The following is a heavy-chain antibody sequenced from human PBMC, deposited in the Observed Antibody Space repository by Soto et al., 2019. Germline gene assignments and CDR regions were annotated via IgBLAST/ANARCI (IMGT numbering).Heavy chain of an antibody. CDR2: IIPFHGVT. V-gene: IGHV1-69*08. Sequence: QVPLVQSGAEVKKPGSSVKVSCQASGGTFSPYTINWVRQAPGQGLEWMGRIIPFHGVTNYAQKFQARVTITADKSTGTAYMELGGLRFEDSAMYYCTRDWEITVSTWSFGGFWGRGTLVTVSS. CDR3: TRDWEITVSTWSFGGF. D-gene: IGHD3-3*01. CDR1: GGTFSPYT. J-gene: IGHJ4*02.